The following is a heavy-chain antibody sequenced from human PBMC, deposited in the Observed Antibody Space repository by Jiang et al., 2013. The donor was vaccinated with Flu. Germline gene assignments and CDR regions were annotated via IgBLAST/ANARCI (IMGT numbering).Heavy chain of an antibody. D-gene: IGHD3-9*01. CDR3: ARVNYDILTGSNNWFDP. CDR2: IYHSGST. Sequence: GSGLVKPSETLSLTCTVSGGSISSYYWSWIRQPPGKGLEWIGSIYHSGSTYYNPSLKSRVTISVDTSKNQFSLKLSSVTAADTAVYYCARVNYDILTGSNNWFDPWGQGNPGHRLL. V-gene: IGHV4-38-2*02. J-gene: IGHJ5*02. CDR1: GGSISSYY.